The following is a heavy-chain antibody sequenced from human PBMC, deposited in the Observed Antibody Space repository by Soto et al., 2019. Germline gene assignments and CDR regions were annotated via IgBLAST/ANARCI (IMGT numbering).Heavy chain of an antibody. CDR1: GGSFSGKF. D-gene: IGHD3-3*01. J-gene: IGHJ4*02. CDR3: ARGQASLPRSIFGVVSPAAFDY. Sequence: ASETLSLTCSVYGGSFSGKFWNWIRQSPGKGLEWIGEINHSGSTNNNPSLKSRITISVDTSKNQFSLKLTSVTAADTAVYYCARGQASLPRSIFGVVSPAAFDYWGQGTLVTVSS. CDR2: INHSGST. V-gene: IGHV4-34*01.